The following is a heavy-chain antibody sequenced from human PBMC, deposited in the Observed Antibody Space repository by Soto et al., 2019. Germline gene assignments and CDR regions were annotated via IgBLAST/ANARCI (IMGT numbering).Heavy chain of an antibody. J-gene: IGHJ6*02. CDR2: IDWDDDK. V-gene: IGHV2-70*01. CDR3: ARIRLELRSYYYYGMDV. D-gene: IGHD1-7*01. Sequence: SCPTLVNPTQTLTLTCTFSGFSLSTSGMCVSWIRQPPGKALEWLALIDWDDDKYYSTSLKTRLTISKDTSKNQVVLTMTNMDPVDTATYYCARIRLELRSYYYYGMDVWGQGTTVTVSS. CDR1: GFSLSTSGMC.